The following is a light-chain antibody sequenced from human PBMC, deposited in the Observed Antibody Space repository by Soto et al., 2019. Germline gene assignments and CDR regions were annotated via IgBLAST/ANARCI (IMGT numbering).Light chain of an antibody. V-gene: IGKV3-15*01. J-gene: IGKJ1*01. CDR3: QQYYRWPQT. CDR2: AAS. CDR1: QSVWGSH. Sequence: EILVTKSPSNLPGSPGETATRSCRASQSVWGSHLAWYQHKPGQAPRLLIYAASSRDTGIPARFSGSGSGTEFTLTISSLQSEDFAVYYCQQYYRWPQTCGQGTKVDIK.